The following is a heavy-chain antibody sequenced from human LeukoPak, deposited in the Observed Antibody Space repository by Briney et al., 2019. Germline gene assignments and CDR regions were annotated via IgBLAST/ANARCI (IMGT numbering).Heavy chain of an antibody. CDR2: ISAYNGNT. V-gene: IGHV1-18*01. D-gene: IGHD6-13*01. CDR1: GYTFTSCA. J-gene: IGHJ4*02. CDR3: ARDHGAIAAAGTPGDY. Sequence: ASVKVSCKASGYTFTSCAISWVRQAPGQGLEWMGWISAYNGNTNYAQKLQGRVTMTTDTSTSTAYMELRSLRSDDTAVYYCARDHGAIAAAGTPGDYWGQGTLVTVSS.